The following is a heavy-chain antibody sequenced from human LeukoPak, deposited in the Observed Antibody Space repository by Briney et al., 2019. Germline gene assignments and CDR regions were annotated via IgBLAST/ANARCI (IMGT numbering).Heavy chain of an antibody. J-gene: IGHJ4*02. V-gene: IGHV4-59*08. CDR2: IYYSGST. Sequence: SETLSLTCTVSGGSISSYYWSWIRQPPGKGLEWIGYIYYSGSTNYNPSLKSRVTTSVDTSKNQFSLKLSSVTAADTAVYYCASFSGYDSGFDYWGQGTLVTVSS. CDR1: GGSISSYY. D-gene: IGHD5-12*01. CDR3: ASFSGYDSGFDY.